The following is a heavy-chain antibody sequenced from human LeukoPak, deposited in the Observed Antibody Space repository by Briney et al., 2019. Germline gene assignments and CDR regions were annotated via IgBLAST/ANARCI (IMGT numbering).Heavy chain of an antibody. Sequence: GGSLRLSCEASGFTFSSYWMHWVRQAPGKGLVWVSRINSDGSSTSYADSVKGRFTISRDNAKNTLYLQMNSLRAEDTAVYYCARERVVVTAIEDCYYGMDVWGQGTTVTVSS. J-gene: IGHJ6*02. CDR1: GFTFSSYW. D-gene: IGHD2-21*02. V-gene: IGHV3-74*01. CDR2: INSDGSST. CDR3: ARERVVVTAIEDCYYGMDV.